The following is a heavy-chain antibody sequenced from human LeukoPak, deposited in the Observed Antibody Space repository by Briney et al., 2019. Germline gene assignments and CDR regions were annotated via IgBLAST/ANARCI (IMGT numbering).Heavy chain of an antibody. J-gene: IGHJ4*02. CDR1: GFTFSTYG. CDR2: ISGSGGST. Sequence: PGGSLRLSCAASGFTFSTYGMSWVRQAPGKGLEWVSAISGSGGSTYYADSVKGRFTISRDNSKNTLYLQMNSLRAEDTAVYYCAKDINYYDSSGYYRASYYFDYWGQGTLVTVSS. D-gene: IGHD3-22*01. V-gene: IGHV3-23*01. CDR3: AKDINYYDSSGYYRASYYFDY.